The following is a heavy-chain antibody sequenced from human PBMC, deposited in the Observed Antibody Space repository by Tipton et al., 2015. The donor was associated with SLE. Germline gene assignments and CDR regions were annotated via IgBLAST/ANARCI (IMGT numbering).Heavy chain of an antibody. V-gene: IGHV4-39*07. J-gene: IGHJ4*02. CDR2: IYYSGST. D-gene: IGHD5-12*01. Sequence: TLSLTCTVSGGSISSSSYYWGWIRQPPGKGLEWIGSIYYSGSTYYNPSLKGRVTISVDTSKNQFSLKLSSVTAADTAVYYCARRGGYDSGGYFDYWGQGTLVTVSS. CDR3: ARRGGYDSGGYFDY. CDR1: GGSISSSSYY.